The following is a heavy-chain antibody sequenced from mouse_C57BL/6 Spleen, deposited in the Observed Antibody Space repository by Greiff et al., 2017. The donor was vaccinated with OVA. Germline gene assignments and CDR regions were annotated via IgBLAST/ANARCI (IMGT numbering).Heavy chain of an antibody. Sequence: EVKLMESGPGLVKPSQSLSLTCSVTGYSITSGYYWNWIRQFPGNKLEWMGYISYDGSNNYNPSLKNRISITRDTSKNQFFLKLNSVTTEDTATYYCAPTVVATPAWFAYWGQGTLVTVSA. J-gene: IGHJ3*01. CDR1: GYSITSGYY. CDR2: ISYDGSN. V-gene: IGHV3-6*01. CDR3: APTVVATPAWFAY. D-gene: IGHD1-1*01.